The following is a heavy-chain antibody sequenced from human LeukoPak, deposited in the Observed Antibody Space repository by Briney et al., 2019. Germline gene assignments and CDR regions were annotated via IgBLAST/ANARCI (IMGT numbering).Heavy chain of an antibody. CDR3: ARDQLTMVRGVII. V-gene: IGHV3-21*01. Sequence: GGSLRLSCAASGFTFSSYSMNWVRQAPGKGLEWVSSISSSSSYIYYADSVKGRFTISRDNAKNSLYLQMNSLRAEDTAVYYCARDQLTMVRGVIIWGQGTLVTVSS. CDR2: ISSSSSYI. CDR1: GFTFSSYS. J-gene: IGHJ4*02. D-gene: IGHD3-10*01.